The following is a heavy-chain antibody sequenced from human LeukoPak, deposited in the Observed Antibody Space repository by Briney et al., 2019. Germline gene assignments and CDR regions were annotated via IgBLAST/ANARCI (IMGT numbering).Heavy chain of an antibody. CDR1: GFTFSSYS. J-gene: IGHJ4*02. D-gene: IGHD1-26*01. V-gene: IGHV3-21*01. CDR3: ARSSGSYPYYFDY. Sequence: GGSLRLSCAASGFTFSSYSMNWVRQAPGKGLEWVSSISSSSSYIYYADSVKGRFTISRDNAKNSLYLQMDSLRAEDRAVYYCARSSGSYPYYFDYWGQGTLVTVSS. CDR2: ISSSSSYI.